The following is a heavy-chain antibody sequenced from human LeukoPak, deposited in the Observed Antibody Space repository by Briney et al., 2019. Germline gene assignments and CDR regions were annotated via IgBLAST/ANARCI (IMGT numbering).Heavy chain of an antibody. D-gene: IGHD6-19*01. Sequence: SGGSLRLSCAASGFTFSSYAMSWVRQAPGKGLEWVSAISGSGGSTYYADSVKGRFTISRDNSKNTLYLQMNSLRAEDTAVYHCAKDRGSGWYLGYFDYWGQGTLVTVSS. CDR1: GFTFSSYA. CDR3: AKDRGSGWYLGYFDY. CDR2: ISGSGGST. J-gene: IGHJ4*02. V-gene: IGHV3-23*01.